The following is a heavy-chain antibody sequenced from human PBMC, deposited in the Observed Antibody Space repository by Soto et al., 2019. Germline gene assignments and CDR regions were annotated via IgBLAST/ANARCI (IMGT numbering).Heavy chain of an antibody. CDR3: ARRIVATETFDY. V-gene: IGHV4-39*01. J-gene: IGHJ4*02. Sequence: SGNLALTRSVSGCSLSSSIFYLGWFRQPPGKGLEWIGSIYYSGSTYYNPSLKSRVTISVDTSKNQFSLKLSSVTAADTAVYYCARRIVATETFDYWGQGTLVTVSS. CDR1: GCSLSSSIFY. CDR2: IYYSGST. D-gene: IGHD5-12*01.